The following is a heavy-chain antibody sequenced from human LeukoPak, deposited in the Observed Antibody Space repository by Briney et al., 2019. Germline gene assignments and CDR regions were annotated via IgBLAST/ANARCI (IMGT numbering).Heavy chain of an antibody. Sequence: GGSLRLSCAASGFIFSTSWMSWVRQAPGKGLVWVSRINSDGSSTSYADSVKGRFTISRDNAKNTLYLQMNSLRAEDTAVYYCARDHRGSGSRYYYYYMDVWGKGTTVTISS. V-gene: IGHV3-74*01. D-gene: IGHD3-10*01. CDR3: ARDHRGSGSRYYYYYMDV. J-gene: IGHJ6*03. CDR2: INSDGSST. CDR1: GFIFSTSW.